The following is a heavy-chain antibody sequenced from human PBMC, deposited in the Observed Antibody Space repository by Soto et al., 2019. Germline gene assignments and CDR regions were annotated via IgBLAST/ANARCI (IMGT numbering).Heavy chain of an antibody. CDR3: ARVSMASSSEDFQH. J-gene: IGHJ1*01. D-gene: IGHD6-6*01. Sequence: QVQLVQSGAEVKKPGASVKVSCKASGYSFTSYDINWVRQATGQGLEWMGWMNPNSGNTGNAQKLQGRVTMTRNTSISTAYMELSSLRSEDTAVYYCARVSMASSSEDFQHWGQGTLVTVSS. CDR1: GYSFTSYD. CDR2: MNPNSGNT. V-gene: IGHV1-8*01.